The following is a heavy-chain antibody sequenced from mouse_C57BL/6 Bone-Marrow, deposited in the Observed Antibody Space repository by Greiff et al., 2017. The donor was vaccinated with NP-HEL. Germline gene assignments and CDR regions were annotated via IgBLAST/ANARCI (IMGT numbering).Heavy chain of an antibody. Sequence: EVQGVESGGGLVKPGGSLKLSCAASGFTFSSYAMSWVRQTPEKRLEWVATISDGGSYTYYPDNVKGRFTISRDNAKNNLYLQMSHLKSEDTALYYCARDPPAYDVNWYCDVWGTGTTVTVSS. V-gene: IGHV5-4*01. CDR2: ISDGGSYT. J-gene: IGHJ1*03. D-gene: IGHD2-12*01. CDR3: ARDPPAYDVNWYCDV. CDR1: GFTFSSYA.